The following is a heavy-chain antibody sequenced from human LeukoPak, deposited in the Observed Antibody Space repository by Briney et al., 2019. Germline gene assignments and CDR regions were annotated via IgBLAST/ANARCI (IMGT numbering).Heavy chain of an antibody. CDR1: GFTFSSYS. CDR2: ISSSSSYI. D-gene: IGHD6-13*01. Sequence: GGSLRLSCAASGFTFSSYSMNWVRQAPGKGLEWVSSISSSSSYIYYADSVKGRFTISRDNAKNSLYLQMNSLRAEDTALYYCAKLSRGAFDIWGQGTMVTVSS. J-gene: IGHJ3*02. V-gene: IGHV3-21*04. CDR3: AKLSRGAFDI.